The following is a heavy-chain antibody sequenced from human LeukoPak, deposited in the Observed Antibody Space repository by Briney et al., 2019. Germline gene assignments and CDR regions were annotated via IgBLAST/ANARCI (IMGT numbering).Heavy chain of an antibody. V-gene: IGHV3-66*02. Sequence: GGSLRLSCAASGFTVSSNYMNWVRQAPGKGLEWVSVIYSAGNTYYADSVKGRFTISRDNSKNTLFLQMDSLRAEDTAVYYCARAREYLAVDLWGQGTQVTVSS. CDR2: IYSAGNT. J-gene: IGHJ5*02. CDR1: GFTVSSNY. CDR3: ARAREYLAVDL. D-gene: IGHD2/OR15-2a*01.